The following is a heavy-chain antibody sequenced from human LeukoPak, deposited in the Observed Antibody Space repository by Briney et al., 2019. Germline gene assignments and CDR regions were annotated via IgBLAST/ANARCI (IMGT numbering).Heavy chain of an antibody. CDR2: MNPNSGNT. J-gene: IGHJ3*02. V-gene: IGHV1-8*01. Sequence: ASVKVSCKASGYTLTSYDINWVRQATGQGLEWMGWMNPNSGNTGYAQKFQGRVTMTRNTSISTAYMELSSLRSEDTAVYYCARGSSYSSGWYAFDTWGQGTMVTVSS. CDR1: GYTLTSYD. CDR3: ARGSSYSSGWYAFDT. D-gene: IGHD6-19*01.